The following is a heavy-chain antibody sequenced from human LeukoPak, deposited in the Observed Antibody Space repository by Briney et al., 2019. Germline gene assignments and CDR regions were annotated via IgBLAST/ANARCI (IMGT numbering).Heavy chain of an antibody. CDR1: GFTFSSYA. D-gene: IGHD3-22*01. J-gene: IGHJ4*02. V-gene: IGHV3-23*01. CDR2: ISGSGGST. CDR3: ARALNYYDSSGYYADY. Sequence: GSLRLSCAASGFTFSSYAMSWVRLAPGKGLEWVSGISGSGGSTYYADSVKGRFTISRDNAKTSLYLQMNSLRAKDTAVYYCARALNYYDSSGYYADYWGQGTLVTVSS.